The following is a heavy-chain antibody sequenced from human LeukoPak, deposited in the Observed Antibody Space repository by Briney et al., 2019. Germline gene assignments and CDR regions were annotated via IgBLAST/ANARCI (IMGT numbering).Heavy chain of an antibody. Sequence: PSETLSLTCTVSGGSISRGSYYWSWIGQPAGKGLEWIGRIYTSGSTNYNPSLKSRVTISVDTSKNQFSLKLSSVTAADTAVYYCARAHVVVPAVKIPDAFDIWGQGTMVTVSS. D-gene: IGHD2-2*01. CDR2: IYTSGST. V-gene: IGHV4-61*02. J-gene: IGHJ3*02. CDR1: GGSISRGSYY. CDR3: ARAHVVVPAVKIPDAFDI.